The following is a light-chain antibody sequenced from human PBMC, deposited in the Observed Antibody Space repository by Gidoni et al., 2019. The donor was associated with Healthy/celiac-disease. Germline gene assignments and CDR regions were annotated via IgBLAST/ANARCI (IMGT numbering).Light chain of an antibody. Sequence: DIQMTQSPSSLSASVGDRVTITCRASQGISSYLNWYQQKPGKAPKLLIYAASSLQSGVPSRFSGSGSGTEFTLTISSLQPEDFATYYCQQSYSTPPWTFGQGTKVEIK. V-gene: IGKV1-39*01. CDR2: AAS. CDR1: QGISSY. J-gene: IGKJ1*01. CDR3: QQSYSTPPWT.